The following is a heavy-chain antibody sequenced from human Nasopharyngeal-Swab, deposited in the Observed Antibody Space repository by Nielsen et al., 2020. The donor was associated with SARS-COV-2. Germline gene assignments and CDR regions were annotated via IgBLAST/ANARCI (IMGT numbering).Heavy chain of an antibody. CDR2: ISGSGGST. Sequence: GVLKISCAASGFTFSSYAMSWARQAPGKGLEWVSAISGSGGSTYYADSVKGRFTISRDNSKNTLYLQMNSLRAEDTAVYYCAKWGHYYDSSGYYPLDYWGQGTLVTVSS. CDR3: AKWGHYYDSSGYYPLDY. CDR1: GFTFSSYA. J-gene: IGHJ4*02. V-gene: IGHV3-23*01. D-gene: IGHD3-22*01.